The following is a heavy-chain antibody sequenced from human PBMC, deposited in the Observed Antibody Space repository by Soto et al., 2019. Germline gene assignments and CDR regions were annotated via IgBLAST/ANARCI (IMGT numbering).Heavy chain of an antibody. D-gene: IGHD1-7*01. CDR2: INAGNGNT. CDR3: ARGGTGTTSYYYYGMDV. CDR1: GYTFTTYA. J-gene: IGHJ6*02. V-gene: IGHV1-3*05. Sequence: QVQLVQSGAEEKKPGASVKVSCKASGYTFTTYAMHWVRQAPGQSLEWMGWINAGNGNTKYSQKFQGRVTITSDTSASTASMELSSLRSEDTAVYYCARGGTGTTSYYYYGMDVWGQGTTVTVSS.